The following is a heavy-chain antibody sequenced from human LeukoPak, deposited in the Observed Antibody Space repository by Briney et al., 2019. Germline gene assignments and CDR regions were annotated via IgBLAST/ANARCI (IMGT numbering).Heavy chain of an antibody. Sequence: SQTLSLTCTVSGGSISSGDYYWSWIRQPPGKGLEWIGYIYYGGSTYYNPSLKSRVTISVDTSKNQFSLKLSSVTAADTAVYYCAREIAGVAASDFDYWGQGTLVTVSS. D-gene: IGHD6-13*01. V-gene: IGHV4-30-4*08. J-gene: IGHJ4*02. CDR2: IYYGGST. CDR3: AREIAGVAASDFDY. CDR1: GGSISSGDYY.